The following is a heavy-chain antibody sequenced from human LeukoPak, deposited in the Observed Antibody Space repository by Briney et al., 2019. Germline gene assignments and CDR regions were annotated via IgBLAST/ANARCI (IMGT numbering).Heavy chain of an antibody. J-gene: IGHJ6*03. CDR3: ARALPPPEYYYYMDV. V-gene: IGHV4-59*08. CDR2: IYYSGST. Sequence: PSETLSLTCTVSGGSISSYYWSWIRQPPGKGLEWIGYIYYSGSTNYNPSLKSRVTISVDTSKNQFSLKLTSVTAADTAVYYCARALPPPEYYYYMDVWGKGTTVTVSS. CDR1: GGSISSYY.